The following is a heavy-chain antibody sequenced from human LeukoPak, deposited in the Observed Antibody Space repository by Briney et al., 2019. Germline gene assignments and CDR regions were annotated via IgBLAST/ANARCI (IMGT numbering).Heavy chain of an antibody. Sequence: ASQTLSLTCTVSGGSISSGSYYWSWIRQPAGKGLEWIGRIYTSGSTNYNPSLKSRVTISVDTSKNQFSLKLSSVTAADTAVYYCASRSSWYGGAYWGQGTLVTVSS. D-gene: IGHD6-13*01. V-gene: IGHV4-61*02. CDR1: GGSISSGSYY. CDR2: IYTSGST. CDR3: ASRSSWYGGAY. J-gene: IGHJ4*02.